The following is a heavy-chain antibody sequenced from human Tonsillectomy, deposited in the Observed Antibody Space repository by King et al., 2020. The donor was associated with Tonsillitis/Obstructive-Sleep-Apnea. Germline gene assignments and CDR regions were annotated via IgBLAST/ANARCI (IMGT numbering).Heavy chain of an antibody. CDR3: ARLGGSYANDAFDI. Sequence: QLQESGPGLVKPSETLSLTCTVSGGAISSYYWSWIRQPPGKGLEWCGYIYFTRSTKYNPSLKSRVTISINTSKNQFSLQLSSVTAADTAVYYCARLGGSYANDAFDIWGQGTMVTVSS. CDR1: GGAISSYY. CDR2: IYFTRST. J-gene: IGHJ3*02. D-gene: IGHD1-26*01. V-gene: IGHV4-59*08.